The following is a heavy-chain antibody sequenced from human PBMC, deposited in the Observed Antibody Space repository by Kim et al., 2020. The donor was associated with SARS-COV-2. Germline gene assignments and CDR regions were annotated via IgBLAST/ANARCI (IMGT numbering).Heavy chain of an antibody. J-gene: IGHJ4*02. CDR3: AKDRDSDGTYSDH. CDR1: GFTFSSYA. D-gene: IGHD5-18*01. CDR2: ISGRGEST. Sequence: GGSLRLSCGASGFTFSSYAMNWVRQAPGKGLEWVTGISGRGESTYYADSVKGRFTISRDNSKNTLYLQMNNLRAEDTAIYYCAKDRDSDGTYSDHWGQGTLVTVSS. V-gene: IGHV3-23*01.